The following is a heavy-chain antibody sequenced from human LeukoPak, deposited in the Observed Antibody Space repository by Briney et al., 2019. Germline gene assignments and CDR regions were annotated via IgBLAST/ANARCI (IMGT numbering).Heavy chain of an antibody. CDR2: ISYDGSNK. CDR1: GFTFSSYE. CDR3: ASLRFFDY. Sequence: GGSLRLSCAASGFTFSSYEMHWVRQAPGKGLEWVAVISYDGSNKYYADSVKGRFTISRDNSKNTLYLQMNSLRAEDTAVYYCASLRFFDYWGQGTLVTVSS. J-gene: IGHJ4*02. V-gene: IGHV3-30*03. D-gene: IGHD3-3*01.